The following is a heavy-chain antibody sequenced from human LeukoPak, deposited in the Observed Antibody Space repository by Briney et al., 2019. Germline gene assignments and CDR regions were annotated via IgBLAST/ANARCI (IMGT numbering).Heavy chain of an antibody. Sequence: PGGSLRLSCAASGFTVSSNYMSWVRQAPGKGLEWVSVIYSGGSTYYADSVKGRFTISRDNSKNTLYLQMNSLRAEDTAVYYCARDRVGATRYDAFDIWGQGTMVTVSP. CDR3: ARDRVGATRYDAFDI. CDR1: GFTVSSNY. V-gene: IGHV3-66*02. J-gene: IGHJ3*02. CDR2: IYSGGST. D-gene: IGHD1-26*01.